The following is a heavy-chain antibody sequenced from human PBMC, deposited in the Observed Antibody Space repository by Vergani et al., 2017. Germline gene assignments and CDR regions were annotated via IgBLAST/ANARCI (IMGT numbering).Heavy chain of an antibody. V-gene: IGHV1-46*03. CDR2: INPSGGHT. Sequence: QVQVVQSGAEVKKSGASVKVSCKTSGYIFSNYYMHWVRQAPGQGLEWMGIINPSGGHTNYAQKFQGRVTMTRDTSTSTVYMELSSLRSEDTAIYYCARGDYDILTGYRYWGQGTVVTVSA. CDR3: ARGDYDILTGYRY. J-gene: IGHJ4*02. D-gene: IGHD3-9*01. CDR1: GYIFSNYY.